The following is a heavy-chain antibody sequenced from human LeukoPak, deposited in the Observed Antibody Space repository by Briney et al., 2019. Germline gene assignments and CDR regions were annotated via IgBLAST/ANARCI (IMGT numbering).Heavy chain of an antibody. CDR1: GGSFSGYY. Sequence: KSSETLSLTCAVYGGSFSGYYWTWIRQPPGKGLEWIGEINHSGGTNYSPSLKSRLTISIDTSKDQFSLKLSSVTAADTAVYYCARQVHYYDFWSGYYTGYYFDYWGQGTLVTVSS. CDR2: INHSGGT. V-gene: IGHV4-34*01. CDR3: ARQVHYYDFWSGYYTGYYFDY. J-gene: IGHJ4*02. D-gene: IGHD3-3*01.